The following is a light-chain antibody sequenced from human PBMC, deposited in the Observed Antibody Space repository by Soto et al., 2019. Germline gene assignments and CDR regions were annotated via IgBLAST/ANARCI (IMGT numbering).Light chain of an antibody. CDR1: QSISSY. V-gene: IGKV1-39*01. Sequence: DIQMTQSPSSLSASVGDRFNITCRASQSISSYLNWYQQKPGKAPKLLVYAASRLPSGVPSRFSGTGSGTDFTLTISSLQPEDFATYYCQQSFRNPFTFGPGNKLDIK. J-gene: IGKJ3*01. CDR2: AAS. CDR3: QQSFRNPFT.